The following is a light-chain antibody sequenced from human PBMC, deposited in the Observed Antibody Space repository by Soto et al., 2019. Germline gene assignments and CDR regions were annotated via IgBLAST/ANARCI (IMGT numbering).Light chain of an antibody. Sequence: EIVLPQSRDTLSLSPGESAPLSCIARQSVSSSYLAWYQQKPGQAPRLLIYGASSRAAGIPDRFSGSGSGTDFTLTISRLEPEDFAVYYCHQRQYWPPITFGQGTRLEI. CDR2: GAS. CDR1: QSVSSSY. V-gene: IGKV3D-20*02. CDR3: HQRQYWPPIT. J-gene: IGKJ5*01.